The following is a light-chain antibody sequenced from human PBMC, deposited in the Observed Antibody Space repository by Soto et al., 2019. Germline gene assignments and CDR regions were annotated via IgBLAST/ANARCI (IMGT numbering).Light chain of an antibody. CDR1: QSISSY. Sequence: DIQMTQSPSSLSASVGDRVTITCRASQSISSYLNWYQQKPGKAPKLLIYAASSLKSGGPSRFSGSGSGTDFTLTISSLQPEDFATYYYQQSYSTPRTFGQGTKVEIK. J-gene: IGKJ1*01. V-gene: IGKV1-39*01. CDR2: AAS. CDR3: QQSYSTPRT.